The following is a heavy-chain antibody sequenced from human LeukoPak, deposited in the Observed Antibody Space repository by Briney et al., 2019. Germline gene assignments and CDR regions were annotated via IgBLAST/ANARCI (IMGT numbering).Heavy chain of an antibody. J-gene: IGHJ6*02. D-gene: IGHD6-13*01. CDR1: GFTFSSYA. Sequence: GGSLRLSCAVSGFTFSSYAMHWVRQAPGKGLEWVAVISYDGSNKYYADSVKGRFTISRDNSKNTLYLQMNSLRAEDTAVYYCARDVVGSSNNGMDVWGQGTTVTVSS. CDR2: ISYDGSNK. V-gene: IGHV3-30-3*01. CDR3: ARDVVGSSNNGMDV.